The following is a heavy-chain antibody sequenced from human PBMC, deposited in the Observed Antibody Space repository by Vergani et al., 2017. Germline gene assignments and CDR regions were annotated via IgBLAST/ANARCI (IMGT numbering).Heavy chain of an antibody. D-gene: IGHD3-9*01. J-gene: IGHJ6*02. Sequence: EVQLVESGGGLVKPGGSLRLSCAASGFTFSNAWMSWVRQAPGKGLEWVGRIKSKTDGGTTDYAAPVKGRFTISRDDSKNTLYLQMNSLRVEDTAVYYCARDKRNSYYDILTGDVWGQGTTVTVSS. CDR2: IKSKTDGGTT. CDR1: GFTFSNAW. CDR3: ARDKRNSYYDILTGDV. V-gene: IGHV3-15*01.